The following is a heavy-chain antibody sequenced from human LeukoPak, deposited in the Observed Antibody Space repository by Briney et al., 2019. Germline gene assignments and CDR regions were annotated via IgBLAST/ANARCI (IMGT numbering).Heavy chain of an antibody. CDR2: ISGSPGST. CDR1: GFTFSSYA. D-gene: IGHD6-13*01. CDR3: ARAGGFSSSWYLFDP. V-gene: IGHV3-23*01. Sequence: GGSLRLSCAASGFTFSSYAMSWVRQAPGKGLEWVSAISGSPGSTYYADSVKGRFTISRDNAKNTLYLQMNSLRAEDTAVYYCARAGGFSSSWYLFDPWGQGTLVTVSS. J-gene: IGHJ5*02.